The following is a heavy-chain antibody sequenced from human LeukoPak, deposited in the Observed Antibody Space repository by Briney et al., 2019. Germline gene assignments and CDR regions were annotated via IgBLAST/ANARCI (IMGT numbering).Heavy chain of an antibody. D-gene: IGHD3-22*01. CDR1: GFTFSSYA. J-gene: IGHJ3*02. CDR3: ARDHYYYDSSGPHDAFDI. V-gene: IGHV3-21*01. CDR2: IRSTGINT. Sequence: GGSLRLSCAASGFTFSSYAMSWVRQAPGKGLEWLSAIRSTGINTYYADSVKGRFTISRDNAKNSLYLQMNSLRAEDTAVYYCARDHYYYDSSGPHDAFDIWGQGTMVTVSS.